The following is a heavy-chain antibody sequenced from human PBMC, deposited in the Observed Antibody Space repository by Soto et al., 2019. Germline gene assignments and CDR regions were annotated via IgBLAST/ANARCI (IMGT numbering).Heavy chain of an antibody. CDR2: IAVGSGNK. D-gene: IGHD2-21*01. V-gene: IGHV1-58*01. CDR1: GITFTRSA. CDR3: SADIVVARYYGLDV. J-gene: IGHJ6*02. Sequence: QMQLVQSGPEVKKPGTSVKVSCKAYGITFTRSAVQWVRQARGQRPEWIGWIAVGSGNKNYAQKCQKSVIITSDMSTSTAYMELSSLRSEDTAVYCCSADIVVARYYGLDVWGRGTTVTVSS.